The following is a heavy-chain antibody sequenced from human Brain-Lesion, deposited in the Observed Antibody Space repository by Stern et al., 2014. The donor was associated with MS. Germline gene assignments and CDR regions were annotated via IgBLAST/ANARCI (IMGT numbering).Heavy chain of an antibody. V-gene: IGHV4-4*02. CDR2: SDHSGST. CDR1: GGSISSSHW. Sequence: VQLVESGPGLVKPSGTLSLTCAVSGGSISSSHWWSWVRQSPGKGLEWIGESDHSGSTIYNPSLKSRVTVSVDKSNNRFSLNLRSVTAADTAVYFCARFSASRPHVFDSWGQGTLVTVSS. CDR3: ARFSASRPHVFDS. D-gene: IGHD6-13*01. J-gene: IGHJ4*02.